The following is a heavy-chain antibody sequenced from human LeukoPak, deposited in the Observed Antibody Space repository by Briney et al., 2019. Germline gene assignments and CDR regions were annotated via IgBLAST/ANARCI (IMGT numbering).Heavy chain of an antibody. CDR1: GFTFSDHY. J-gene: IGHJ4*02. D-gene: IGHD1-26*01. Sequence: GGSLRLSCAASGFTFSDHYMNWIRQAPGKGLEWVSYISGSSSYTKYADSVKGRFTISRDNAKKSLYLQINSLRVEDTAVYYCARSGSYYNLDYFDYWGQGTLVTVSS. CDR3: ARSGSYYNLDYFDY. V-gene: IGHV3-11*03. CDR2: ISGSSSYT.